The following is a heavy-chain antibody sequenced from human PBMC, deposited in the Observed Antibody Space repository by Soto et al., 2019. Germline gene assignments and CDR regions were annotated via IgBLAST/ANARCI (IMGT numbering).Heavy chain of an antibody. CDR3: AKDGGGYSNYGGAVSS. D-gene: IGHD4-4*01. Sequence: EVQLLESGGGLVQPGGSLRLSCAASGFTFSSYAMSWVRQAPGKGLEWVSAISGSGGSTYYADSMKGRFTISRDNSKNTLYLQMNSLRAEDTAVYYCAKDGGGYSNYGGAVSSWGQGTLVTVSS. CDR2: ISGSGGST. CDR1: GFTFSSYA. J-gene: IGHJ4*02. V-gene: IGHV3-23*01.